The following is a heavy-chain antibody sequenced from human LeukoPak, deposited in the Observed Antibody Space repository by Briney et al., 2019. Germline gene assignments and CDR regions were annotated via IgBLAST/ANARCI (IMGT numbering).Heavy chain of an antibody. CDR3: TRDSYSSAFDI. J-gene: IGHJ3*02. CDR1: GFTFGDYA. D-gene: IGHD2-21*01. Sequence: GGSLRLSCTASGFTFGDYAMSWVRQAPGKGLEWVGLIRSKTYGGTTEYAASVKGRFTISRDDSKSIAYLQMNSLKTEDTAVYYCTRDSYSSAFDIWGQGTMVTVSS. CDR2: IRSKTYGGTT. V-gene: IGHV3-49*04.